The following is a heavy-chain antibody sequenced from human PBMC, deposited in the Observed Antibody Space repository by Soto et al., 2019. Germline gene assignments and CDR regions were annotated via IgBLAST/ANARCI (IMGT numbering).Heavy chain of an antibody. CDR1: GFTFSSYG. V-gene: IGHV3-33*01. CDR3: AREGYSSGWFRYDY. D-gene: IGHD6-19*01. Sequence: GGSLRLSCAASGFTFSSYGMHWVRQAPGKGLEWVAVIWYDGSNKYYADSVKGRFTISRDNSKNTLYLQMNSLRAEDTAVYYCAREGYSSGWFRYDYWGQGTLVTVSS. CDR2: IWYDGSNK. J-gene: IGHJ4*02.